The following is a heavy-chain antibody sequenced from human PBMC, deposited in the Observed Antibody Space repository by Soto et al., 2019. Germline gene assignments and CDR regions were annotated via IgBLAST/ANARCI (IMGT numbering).Heavy chain of an antibody. J-gene: IGHJ6*02. CDR2: ISSRSSYI. Sequence: EVQLVESGGGLVKPGGSLRLSCAASGFTFNTYTMNWVRQAPGKGLEWVSSISSRSSYIYYADSVTGRFTISRDDAKNSLYLQMNSLRAEDTAVYYCAREEVSRPNTYHGLDVWGQRTTVTVSS. V-gene: IGHV3-21*01. CDR3: AREEVSRPNTYHGLDV. CDR1: GFTFNTYT.